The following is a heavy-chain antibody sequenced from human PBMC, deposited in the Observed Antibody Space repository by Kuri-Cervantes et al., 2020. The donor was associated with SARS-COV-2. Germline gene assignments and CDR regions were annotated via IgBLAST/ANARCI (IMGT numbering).Heavy chain of an antibody. V-gene: IGHV4-39*07. CDR1: GCTISSSSYY. CDR2: IYYTGNT. D-gene: IGHD3-3*01. J-gene: IGHJ6*02. CDR3: ARHYYDFWSGPFYGMDV. Sequence: SETLSLTCTVSGCTISSSSYYWGWIRQPPGKGLEWIGTIYYTGNTNSNPSLKSRVTISVDTSKNQFSLKLSSVTAADTAVYYCARHYYDFWSGPFYGMDVWGQGTTVTVSS.